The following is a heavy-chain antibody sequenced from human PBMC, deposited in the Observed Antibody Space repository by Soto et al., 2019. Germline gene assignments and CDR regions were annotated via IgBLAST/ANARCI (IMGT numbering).Heavy chain of an antibody. CDR3: ARFIAVAGQFDY. CDR1: GYTFTSYY. CDR2: INPSGGST. Sequence: QVQLVQSGAEVKKPGASVKVSCKASGYTFTSYYKHWVRQAPGQGLEWMGIINPSGGSTSYAQKFQGRVTMTRDTSTSTVYMELSSLRSEDTAVYYCARFIAVAGQFDYWGQGTLVTVSS. V-gene: IGHV1-46*03. D-gene: IGHD6-19*01. J-gene: IGHJ4*02.